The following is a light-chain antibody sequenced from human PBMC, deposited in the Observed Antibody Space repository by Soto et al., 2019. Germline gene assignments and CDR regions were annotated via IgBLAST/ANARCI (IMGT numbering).Light chain of an antibody. CDR3: QKGYSNPWT. CDR2: AAS. J-gene: IGKJ1*01. CDR1: QVITND. V-gene: IGKV1-17*01. Sequence: IQMTQSPSSLSASVGDRLSITCRASQVITNDLGWYQQKPGKAPKLLIYAASNLQSGVPSRFSASGSGSDFTLTLNSLQPEDFATYYRQKGYSNPWTVGQVTTVE.